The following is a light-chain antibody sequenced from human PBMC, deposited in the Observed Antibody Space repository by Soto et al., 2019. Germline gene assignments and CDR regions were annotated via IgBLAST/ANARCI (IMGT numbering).Light chain of an antibody. CDR1: SGDVGTYNL. CDR3: CSYANYNTYVV. Sequence: QSVLTQPASVSGSPGQAITVSCTGSSGDVGTYNLVSWYQQHPGKAPKLIIYGGNKRPSGVSDRFSGSQSGDTASLTISGLQPEAEAEAYYCSYANYNTYVVFGGGTKLTVL. CDR2: GGN. V-gene: IGLV2-23*01. J-gene: IGLJ3*02.